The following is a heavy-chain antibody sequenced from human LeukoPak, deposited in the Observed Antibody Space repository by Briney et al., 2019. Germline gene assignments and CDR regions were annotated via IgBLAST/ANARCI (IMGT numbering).Heavy chain of an antibody. J-gene: IGHJ6*02. Sequence: SVKVSCKASGGTFSSYAISWVRQAPGQGLEWMGGIIPIFGTANYAQKFQGRVTITADESTSTAYMELSSLRSEDTAVYYCARAFMVGELLLYGMDVWGQGTTVTVSS. CDR3: ARAFMVGELLLYGMDV. CDR2: IIPIFGTA. CDR1: GGTFSSYA. D-gene: IGHD3-10*02. V-gene: IGHV1-69*13.